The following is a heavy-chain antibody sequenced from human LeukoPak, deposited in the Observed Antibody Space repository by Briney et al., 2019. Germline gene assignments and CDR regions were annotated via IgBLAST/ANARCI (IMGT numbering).Heavy chain of an antibody. CDR2: IRANGGKT. V-gene: IGHV3-23*01. Sequence: GGSLRLSCAASGFTLRRYSMSCVRQAPGKGLEWVSTIRANGGKTFYPDSVKGRCSISRDNSKNTQYLQINTLRAQDTPVYDTACVHLRYFGSVSVVQFWGQGTLVTVSS. CDR3: ACVHLRYFGSVSVVQF. J-gene: IGHJ4*02. D-gene: IGHD3-10*01. CDR1: GFTLRRYS.